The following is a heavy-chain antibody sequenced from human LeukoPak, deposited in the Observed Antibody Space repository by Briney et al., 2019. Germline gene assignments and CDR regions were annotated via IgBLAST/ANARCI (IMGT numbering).Heavy chain of an antibody. Sequence: GGSLRLSCTASGFTFSSYAMHWVRQAPGKGLEWVAVISYDGSNKYYADSVKGRFTISRDNSKNTLYLQMNSLRAEDTAVYYCAREGLPDYYYYYGMDVWGQGTTVTVSS. CDR3: AREGLPDYYYYYGMDV. CDR2: ISYDGSNK. CDR1: GFTFSSYA. V-gene: IGHV3-30-3*01. J-gene: IGHJ6*02.